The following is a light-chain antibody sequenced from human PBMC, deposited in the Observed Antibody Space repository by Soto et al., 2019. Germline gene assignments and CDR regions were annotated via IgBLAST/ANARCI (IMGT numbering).Light chain of an antibody. CDR1: SSDVGGYNH. CDR2: AVS. J-gene: IGLJ2*01. V-gene: IGLV2-14*01. Sequence: QLVLTQPASVSGSPGQSITISCTGTSSDVGGYNHVSWYQHSPGKAPKLILFAVSDRPSGVSHRFSGSKSGNTASLTISGLQAEDEADYCCCSYTSLSTVVFGGGTQLTVL. CDR3: CSYTSLSTVV.